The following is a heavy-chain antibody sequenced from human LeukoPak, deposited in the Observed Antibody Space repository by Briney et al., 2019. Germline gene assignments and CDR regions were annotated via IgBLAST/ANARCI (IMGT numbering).Heavy chain of an antibody. CDR2: IKQDGSDK. V-gene: IGHV3-7*01. Sequence: GGSLRLSCAASGFTFSNYWMTWVRQAPGKGLEWVANIKQDGSDKYYVDSVKGRLTISRDNAKNSLYLQMNSLRAEGTAVYYCARKAAPGGWFDSWGQGTLVTVSS. D-gene: IGHD6-13*01. CDR1: GFTFSNYW. J-gene: IGHJ5*01. CDR3: ARKAAPGGWFDS.